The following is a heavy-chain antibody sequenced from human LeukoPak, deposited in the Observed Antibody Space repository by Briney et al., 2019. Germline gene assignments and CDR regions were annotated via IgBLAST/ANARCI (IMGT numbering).Heavy chain of an antibody. CDR3: ARDMDV. CDR2: ISHSTSYI. V-gene: IGHV3-21*01. Sequence: GGSLRLSCAASGFTFSTYGTNWVRQAPGEGLEWVSSISHSTSYIYNADSVKGRFTISRDNDENSLYLQMNSLRAEDTAVYYCARDMDVWGQGTTVTVSS. J-gene: IGHJ6*02. CDR1: GFTFSTYG.